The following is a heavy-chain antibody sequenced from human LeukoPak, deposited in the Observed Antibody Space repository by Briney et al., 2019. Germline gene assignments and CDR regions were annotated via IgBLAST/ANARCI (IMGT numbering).Heavy chain of an antibody. D-gene: IGHD2/OR15-2a*01. J-gene: IGHJ2*01. CDR2: ISWNSGSM. CDR3: ARIPAWLGAFGYFDV. Sequence: PGGSLRLSCAASGFTFDDYAMHWVRQAPGKGLEWVSGISWNSGSMGYADSVKGRFTISRDNAKNSLYLQMNSLRAEDTAVYFCARIPAWLGAFGYFDVWGRGTLVTVSS. V-gene: IGHV3-9*01. CDR1: GFTFDDYA.